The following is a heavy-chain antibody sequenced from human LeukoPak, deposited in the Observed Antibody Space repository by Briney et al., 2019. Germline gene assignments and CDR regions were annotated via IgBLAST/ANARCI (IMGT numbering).Heavy chain of an antibody. CDR3: ARGPSKSNAFDI. CDR2: ISSSSSYI. CDR1: GFTFSTYI. J-gene: IGHJ3*02. Sequence: GGSLRLSCAVSGFTFSTYIMNWVRQAPGKGLEWVSSISSSSSYIYYADSVKGRFTISRDNAKNSLYVQMNSLRAEDTGVYYCARGPSKSNAFDIWGQGTMVTVSS. V-gene: IGHV3-21*01.